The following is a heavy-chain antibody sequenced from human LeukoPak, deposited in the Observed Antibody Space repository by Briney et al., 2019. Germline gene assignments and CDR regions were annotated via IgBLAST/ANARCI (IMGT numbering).Heavy chain of an antibody. CDR1: GYTFTNYY. CDR3: AREGEIGYDLSDY. Sequence: ASVKVSCKASGYTFTNYYMNWVRQAPGQGLEWMGIINPSGGSTSYAQKFQGRVAVTRDTSTSTVYMELSSLRSEDTAMYYCAREGEIGYDLSDYWGQGTLFTVSS. CDR2: INPSGGST. D-gene: IGHD5-12*01. V-gene: IGHV1-46*01. J-gene: IGHJ4*02.